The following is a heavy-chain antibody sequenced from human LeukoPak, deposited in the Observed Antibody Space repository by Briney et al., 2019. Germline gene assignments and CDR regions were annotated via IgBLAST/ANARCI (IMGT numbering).Heavy chain of an antibody. J-gene: IGHJ4*02. CDR3: ARVLPILSAAPWYFDY. CDR2: ISSSSSTI. CDR1: GFTFSSYS. Sequence: GGSLRLSCAASGFTFSSYSMNWVRQAPGKGLEWVSYISSSSSTIYYADSVKGRFTISRDNAKNSLYLQMNSLRAEDTAVYYCARVLPILSAAPWYFDYWGQGTLVTVSS. V-gene: IGHV3-48*01. D-gene: IGHD2-2*01.